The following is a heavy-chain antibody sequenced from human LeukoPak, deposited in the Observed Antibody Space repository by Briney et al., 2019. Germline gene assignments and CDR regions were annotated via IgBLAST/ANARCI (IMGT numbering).Heavy chain of an antibody. Sequence: SKTLSLTCIVSGGSISSYYWNWIRQPPGKGLEWIGYVYYSGSTNYNPSLKSRVTISVDTSKNQFSLKLSSVTAADTAVYFCARDEGYGDPFDYWGQGTLVTVSS. CDR3: ARDEGYGDPFDY. J-gene: IGHJ4*02. CDR2: VYYSGST. V-gene: IGHV4-59*01. CDR1: GGSISSYY. D-gene: IGHD4-17*01.